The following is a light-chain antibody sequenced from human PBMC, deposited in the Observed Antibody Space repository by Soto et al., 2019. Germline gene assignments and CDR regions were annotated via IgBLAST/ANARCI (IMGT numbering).Light chain of an antibody. CDR1: PSNIGAGFD. J-gene: IGLJ3*02. Sequence: QSVLTQPPSVSGAPGQRITISCTGSPSNIGAGFDVHWYQQFPGTAPKLLIYGTTSRPSGVPDRFSGSQSGTSASLAITGLQAGDEADYYCQSYDTSLSGAWVFGGGNKVTVL. V-gene: IGLV1-40*01. CDR3: QSYDTSLSGAWV. CDR2: GTT.